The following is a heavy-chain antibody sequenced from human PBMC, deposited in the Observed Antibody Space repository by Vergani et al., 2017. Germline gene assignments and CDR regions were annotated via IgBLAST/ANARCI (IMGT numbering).Heavy chain of an antibody. CDR1: GYTFTNYG. Sequence: QVQLVQSGSELKKPGASVKVSCKASGYTFTNYGMNWVRQAPGQGLEWMGWINTNTGNPTYVQGFTGRFVFSLDTSVNTAYLQRSSLKAEDTAVYYCARDKLGIDQVGDYWGQGTLVTVSS. J-gene: IGHJ4*02. V-gene: IGHV7-4-1*02. CDR3: ARDKLGIDQVGDY. CDR2: INTNTGNP. D-gene: IGHD7-27*01.